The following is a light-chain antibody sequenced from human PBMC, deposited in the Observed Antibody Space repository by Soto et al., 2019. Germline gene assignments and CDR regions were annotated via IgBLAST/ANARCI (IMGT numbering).Light chain of an antibody. CDR3: QQYDSSPLT. V-gene: IGKV3-20*01. CDR2: LTS. CDR1: RPISSNY. Sequence: DIVLTQFPGTLSLSPWERATLSCRASRPISSNYLAWYQRKPGQAPRLLIYLTSRRATGIPDRFSGSGSGTDFTLTISRLEPEDFAVYYCQQYDSSPLTFGGGTKVEI. J-gene: IGKJ4*01.